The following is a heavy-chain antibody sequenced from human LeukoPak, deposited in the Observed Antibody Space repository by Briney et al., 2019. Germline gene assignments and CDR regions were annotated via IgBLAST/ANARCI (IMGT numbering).Heavy chain of an antibody. CDR1: GFTFSSYW. J-gene: IGHJ6*02. D-gene: IGHD4-17*01. V-gene: IGHV3-7*01. Sequence: GGSLRLSSAASGFTFSSYWMTWVRQAPGKGLEWVANIKQDESEKYYVDSVKGRFTVSRDNAQNSLYLQMNSLRAEDTAVYFCARTVYYYAVDLWGQGTTVTVSS. CDR3: ARTVYYYAVDL. CDR2: IKQDESEK.